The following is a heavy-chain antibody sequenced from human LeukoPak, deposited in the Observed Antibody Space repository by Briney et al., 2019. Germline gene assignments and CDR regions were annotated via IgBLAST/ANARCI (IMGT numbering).Heavy chain of an antibody. Sequence: GESLKISCKGSGYSFTSYWIGWVRQMPGKGLEWMGIIYPGDSGTRYSSSFQGQVTISADKSISTAYLQWSSLKASDTAMYYCARLLNYYDSSGSHFDIWGQGTMVTVSS. CDR3: ARLLNYYDSSGSHFDI. D-gene: IGHD3-22*01. V-gene: IGHV5-51*01. J-gene: IGHJ3*02. CDR2: IYPGDSGT. CDR1: GYSFTSYW.